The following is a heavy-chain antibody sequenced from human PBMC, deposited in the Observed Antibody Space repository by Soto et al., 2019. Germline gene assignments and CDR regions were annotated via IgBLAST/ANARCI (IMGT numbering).Heavy chain of an antibody. CDR1: GGTFSSYA. CDR3: ARXXGXIXGXYPYWFDP. D-gene: IGHD3-10*01. V-gene: IGHV1-69*12. J-gene: IGHJ5*02. CDR2: IIPIFGTA. Sequence: QVQLVQSGAEVKKPGSSVKVSCKASGGTFSSYAITWVRQAPGQGLEWMGGIIPIFGTANYAQKFQARVTITADESTXXXXXXPXXXXXXXXXXXXXARXXGXIXGXYPYWFDPWGQGTLVTVSS.